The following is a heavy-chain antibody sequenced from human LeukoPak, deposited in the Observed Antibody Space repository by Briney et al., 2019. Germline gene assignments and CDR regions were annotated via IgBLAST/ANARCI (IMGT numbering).Heavy chain of an antibody. J-gene: IGHJ6*02. D-gene: IGHD6-13*01. Sequence: GGSLRLSCGASGFTFSSYEMNWVRQAPGKGLEWVSYISSSGSTIYYADSVKGRFTISRDNAKNSLYLQMNSLRAEDTAVYYCASKSSSWGYYYYGMDVWGQGTTVTVSS. CDR3: ASKSSSWGYYYYGMDV. V-gene: IGHV3-48*03. CDR1: GFTFSSYE. CDR2: ISSSGSTI.